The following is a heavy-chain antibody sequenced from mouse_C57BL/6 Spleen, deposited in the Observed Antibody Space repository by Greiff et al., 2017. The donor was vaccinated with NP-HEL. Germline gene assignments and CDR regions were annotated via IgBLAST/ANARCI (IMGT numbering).Heavy chain of an antibody. Sequence: EVQLQQSGPELVKPGASVKMSCKASGYTFTDYNMHWVKQSHGKSLEWIGYINPNNGGTSYNQKFKGKATLTVNKSSSTAYMELRSLTSEDSAVYYCAKPLTTVVPYFDYWGQGTTLTVSS. J-gene: IGHJ2*01. CDR1: GYTFTDYN. D-gene: IGHD1-1*01. CDR3: AKPLTTVVPYFDY. CDR2: INPNNGGT. V-gene: IGHV1-22*01.